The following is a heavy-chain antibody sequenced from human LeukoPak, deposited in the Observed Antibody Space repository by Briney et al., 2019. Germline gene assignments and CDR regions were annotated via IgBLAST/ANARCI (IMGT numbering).Heavy chain of an antibody. CDR3: ARPPSRPPFI. J-gene: IGHJ3*02. Sequence: GESLKISCKGSGYTFTTSWIGWVRQMPGKGLEWMGIIYPGDSDTRYSPSFQGHVTISADKSISTAYLQWSSLKASDTAMYYCARPPSRPPFIWGQGTMVTASS. CDR1: GYTFTTSW. V-gene: IGHV5-51*01. CDR2: IYPGDSDT.